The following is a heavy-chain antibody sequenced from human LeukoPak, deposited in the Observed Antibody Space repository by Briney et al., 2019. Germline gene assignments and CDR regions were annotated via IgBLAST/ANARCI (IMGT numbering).Heavy chain of an antibody. D-gene: IGHD6-19*01. Sequence: ASVKFSGKASGYTFTSYYMQCVRQARGHGFEWLGIINPSGGSTSYEQKFQGRVTVTRDTSTSTVYMELSRLRSEDTAVYYCARAVVGQWLPRVGSFDIWGQGTMVNVSS. J-gene: IGHJ3*02. CDR2: INPSGGST. CDR1: GYTFTSYY. CDR3: ARAVVGQWLPRVGSFDI. V-gene: IGHV1-46*01.